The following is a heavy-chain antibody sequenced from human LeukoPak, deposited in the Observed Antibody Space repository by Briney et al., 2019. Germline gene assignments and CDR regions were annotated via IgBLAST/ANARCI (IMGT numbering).Heavy chain of an antibody. J-gene: IGHJ4*02. Sequence: GASLRLSCAASGFTFSNYAMSWVRQAPGKGLEWVSAILGSGGSTYYADSVKGRFTVARDNSKSTLYLQMNSLRAEDTALYYCAKWGDYDVLTGYYVPDYWGQGTLVTVSS. CDR3: AKWGDYDVLTGYYVPDY. V-gene: IGHV3-23*01. CDR2: ILGSGGST. D-gene: IGHD3-9*01. CDR1: GFTFSNYA.